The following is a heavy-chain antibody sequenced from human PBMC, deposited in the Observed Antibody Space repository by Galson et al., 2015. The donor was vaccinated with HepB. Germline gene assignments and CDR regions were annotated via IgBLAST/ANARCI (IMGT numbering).Heavy chain of an antibody. CDR3: AKDPYLYNARAGTMAGFDY. V-gene: IGHV3-30*18. J-gene: IGHJ4*02. Sequence: SLRLSCAASGFTFSNYGMHWVRQAPGKGLEWVAVISYDGSNKYYADSVKGRFTISRDNSKNTLYLQMNSLRAEDTALHYCAKDPYLYNARAGTMAGFDYWGQGTLVTVSS. CDR2: ISYDGSNK. D-gene: IGHD3-10*01. CDR1: GFTFSNYG.